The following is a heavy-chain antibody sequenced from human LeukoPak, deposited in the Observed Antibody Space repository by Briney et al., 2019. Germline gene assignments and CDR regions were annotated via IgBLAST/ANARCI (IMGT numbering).Heavy chain of an antibody. V-gene: IGHV3-23*01. D-gene: IGHD6-19*01. Sequence: GGSLRLSCAASGFTFSSYAMSWVRQAPGKGLEWVSAISGSGGSTYYADSVKGRFTISRDKSKNTLYLQMNSLRAEDTAVYYCAKDPALGSSGWYVGWFDYWGQGTLVTVSS. CDR1: GFTFSSYA. CDR2: ISGSGGST. J-gene: IGHJ4*02. CDR3: AKDPALGSSGWYVGWFDY.